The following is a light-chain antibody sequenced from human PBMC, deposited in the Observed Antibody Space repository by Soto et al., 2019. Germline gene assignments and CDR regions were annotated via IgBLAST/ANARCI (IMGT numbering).Light chain of an antibody. CDR2: DAS. V-gene: IGKV1-5*01. J-gene: IGKJ1*01. Sequence: TQCPSSQSASVVENKTITCRASQSLNNDLAWYQQKPGKAPNLLIYDASTLERGVPSRFSGTGSGTELTIQIKSLQPDDFATYYLGGEKICWNPFCPVRT. CDR3: GGEKICWNPFCPVRT. CDR1: QSLNND.